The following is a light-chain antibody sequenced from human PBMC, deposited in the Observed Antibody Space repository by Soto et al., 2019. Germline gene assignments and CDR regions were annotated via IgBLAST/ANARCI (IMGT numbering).Light chain of an antibody. J-gene: IGKJ1*01. CDR3: QQYNNRPPWT. CDR1: QSVGSN. CDR2: GAS. Sequence: EIVMTQSPATLSVSPGERATLSCRASQSVGSNLAWYQQKPGQAPRLLMYGASTRATGVPARFSGSGSGAEFTLTISSLQSEDSAVYYCQQYNNRPPWTFGQGTKVEIE. V-gene: IGKV3-15*01.